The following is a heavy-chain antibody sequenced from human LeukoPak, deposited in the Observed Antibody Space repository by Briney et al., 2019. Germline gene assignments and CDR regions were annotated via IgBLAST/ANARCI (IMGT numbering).Heavy chain of an antibody. J-gene: IGHJ5*02. Sequence: SETLSLTCTVSGGSISNSGYYWGWIRQPPGKGLEWIGSIYYTGNTYYNPSLNSRVTISVDASKNQFSLKLSSVTAADTAVYYCARGVNSEDYDFWSGYWGPNWFDPWGQGTLVTVSS. D-gene: IGHD3-3*01. CDR1: GGSISNSGYY. CDR3: ARGVNSEDYDFWSGYWGPNWFDP. V-gene: IGHV4-39*07. CDR2: IYYTGNT.